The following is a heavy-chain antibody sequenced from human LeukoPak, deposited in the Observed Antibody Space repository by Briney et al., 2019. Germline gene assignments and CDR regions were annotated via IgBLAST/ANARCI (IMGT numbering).Heavy chain of an antibody. Sequence: GGPLRLSCAATGYSFKDYGMHWVRQPPGKGLEWVSAINWNGGGTDYADSVKGRFTIFRDNAKNSLYLQLSSLRPEDTALYYCAKHLTATNTYIFFGLDVWGQGTSVTVSS. V-gene: IGHV3-9*01. CDR2: INWNGGGT. D-gene: IGHD1-26*01. CDR1: GYSFKDYG. J-gene: IGHJ6*02. CDR3: AKHLTATNTYIFFGLDV.